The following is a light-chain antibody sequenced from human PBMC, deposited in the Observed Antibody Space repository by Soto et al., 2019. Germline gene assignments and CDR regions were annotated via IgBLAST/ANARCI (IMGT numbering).Light chain of an antibody. Sequence: QSVLAQPSSVSGSPGQSITISCTGTSTDVGGYNYVSWYQHHSGKAPKLLIYEVTNRPSGISDRFSGSKSVNTASLTISGLQAEDESDYYCGSYSSTDTPFVFGTGTKLT. J-gene: IGLJ1*01. CDR1: STDVGGYNY. CDR2: EVT. CDR3: GSYSSTDTPFV. V-gene: IGLV2-14*01.